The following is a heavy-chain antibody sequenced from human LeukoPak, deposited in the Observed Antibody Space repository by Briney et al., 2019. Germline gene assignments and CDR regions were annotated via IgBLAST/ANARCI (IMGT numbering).Heavy chain of an antibody. V-gene: IGHV1-18*01. CDR2: ISAYNGNT. CDR3: ARDSRYYDILTGSMGTWWFDP. D-gene: IGHD3-9*01. J-gene: IGHJ5*02. CDR1: GYTFTSYG. Sequence: ASVKVSRKASGYTFTSYGISWVRQAPGQGLEWMGWISAYNGNTNYAQKLQGRVTMTTDTSTSTAYMELRSLRSDDTAVYYCARDSRYYDILTGSMGTWWFDPWGQGTLVTVSS.